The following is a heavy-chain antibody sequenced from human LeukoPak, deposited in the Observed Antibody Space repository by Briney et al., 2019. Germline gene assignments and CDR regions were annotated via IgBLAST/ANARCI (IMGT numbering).Heavy chain of an antibody. D-gene: IGHD6-6*01. V-gene: IGHV4-34*01. CDR2: INHSGST. CDR3: ASLSSSVLSDY. CDR1: GGSFSGYY. Sequence: SETLSLTCAVYGGSFSGYYWSWIRQPPGKGLEWIGEINHSGSTNYNPSLKSRVTISVDTSKNQFSLKLRPQTAADTAVYYCASLSSSVLSDYWGQGTLVTVSS. J-gene: IGHJ4*02.